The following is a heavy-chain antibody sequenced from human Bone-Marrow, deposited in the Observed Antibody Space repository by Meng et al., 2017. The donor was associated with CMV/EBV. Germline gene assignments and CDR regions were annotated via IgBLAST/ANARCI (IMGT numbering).Heavy chain of an antibody. CDR1: GYTFTSYY. J-gene: IGHJ5*02. D-gene: IGHD3-3*02. CDR2: INPSGGST. CDR3: ARAGHFWSGYSPWFDP. V-gene: IGHV1-46*01. Sequence: ASVKVSCKASGYTFTSYYMHWVRQAPGQGLEWMGIINPSGGSTSYAQKFQGRVTMTRDTSTSTVYMELSSLRSEDTAVYYCARAGHFWSGYSPWFDPWGQGILVTVSS.